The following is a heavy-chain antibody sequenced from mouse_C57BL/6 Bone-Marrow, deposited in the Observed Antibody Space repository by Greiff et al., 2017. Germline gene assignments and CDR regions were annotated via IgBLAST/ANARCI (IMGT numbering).Heavy chain of an antibody. D-gene: IGHD2-12*01. Sequence: QVQLQQPGAELVKPGASVKVSCKASGYTFTSYWMHWVKQRPGQGLEWIGRIHPSDSDTNYNQKFKGKATLTVDKSSSTAYMQLSGVRSEDSAVYYCAKGNDVPYYDAMEDGGQGTSVT. CDR1: GYTFTSYW. V-gene: IGHV1-74*01. CDR2: IHPSDSDT. CDR3: AKGNDVPYYDAMED. J-gene: IGHJ4*01.